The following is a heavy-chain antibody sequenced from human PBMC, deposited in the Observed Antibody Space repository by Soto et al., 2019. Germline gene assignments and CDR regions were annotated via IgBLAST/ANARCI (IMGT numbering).Heavy chain of an antibody. D-gene: IGHD3-22*01. J-gene: IGHJ4*02. CDR3: ARGGYYDSSGYYPGY. Sequence: QVQLQESGPGLVKPSQTLSLTCTVSGGSISSGGYYWSWIRQHPGEGLEWIGYIYYSGSTYYNPSLKSRVTISVDTSKNQFSLKLSSVTAADTAVYYCARGGYYDSSGYYPGYWGQGTLVAVSS. CDR1: GGSISSGGYY. V-gene: IGHV4-31*03. CDR2: IYYSGST.